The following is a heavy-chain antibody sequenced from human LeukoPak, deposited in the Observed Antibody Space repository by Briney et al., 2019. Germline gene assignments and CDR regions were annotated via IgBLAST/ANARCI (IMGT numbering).Heavy chain of an antibody. D-gene: IGHD4-17*01. CDR3: ASSLDYGDPSDY. CDR1: GGTFSSYA. CDR2: IIPIFGTA. V-gene: IGHV1-69*05. J-gene: IGHJ4*02. Sequence: SVKVSCKASGGTFSSYAISWGRQAPGQGLEWMGGIIPIFGTANYAQKFQGRVTITTDESTSTAYMELSSLRSEDTAVYYCASSLDYGDPSDYWGQGTLVTVSS.